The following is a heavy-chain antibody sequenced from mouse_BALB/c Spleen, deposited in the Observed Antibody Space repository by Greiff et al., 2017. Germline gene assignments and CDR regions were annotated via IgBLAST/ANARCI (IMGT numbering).Heavy chain of an antibody. J-gene: IGHJ4*01. CDR1: GYSFTSYW. CDR3: TSMIIYAMDY. Sequence: VQLQQSGTVLARPGASVKMSCKASGYSFTSYWMHWVKQRPGQGLEWIGAIYPGNSDTSYNQKFKGKAKLTAVTSASTAYMELSSLTNEDSAVYYCTSMIIYAMDYWGQGTSVTVSA. D-gene: IGHD2-4*01. CDR2: IYPGNSDT. V-gene: IGHV1-5*01.